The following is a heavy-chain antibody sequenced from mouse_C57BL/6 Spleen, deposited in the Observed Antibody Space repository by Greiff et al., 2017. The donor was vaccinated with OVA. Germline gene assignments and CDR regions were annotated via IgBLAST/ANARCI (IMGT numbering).Heavy chain of an antibody. CDR1: GYTFTSYW. D-gene: IGHD1-1*01. J-gene: IGHJ4*01. CDR2: IDPSDSYT. V-gene: IGHV1-59*01. CDR3: ARKHYGSSYAMDY. Sequence: QVQLQQSGAELVRPGTSVKLSCKASGYTFTSYWMHWVKQRPGQGLEWIGVIDPSDSYTNYNQKFKGKATLTVDTSSSTAYMQLSSLTSEDSAVYYCARKHYGSSYAMDYWGQGTSVTVSS.